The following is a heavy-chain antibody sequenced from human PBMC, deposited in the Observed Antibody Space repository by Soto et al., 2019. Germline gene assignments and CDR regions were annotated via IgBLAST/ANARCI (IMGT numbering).Heavy chain of an antibody. Sequence: EVQLVESGGGLVKPGGSLRLSCAASGFTFSSYSMNWVRQAPGKGLEWVSSISSSSSYIYYADSVKGRFTISRDNAKNSQDQQMNSLETEDTAVYYCATGWGGGTSFNAFDIWGQGTVVTVSS. CDR2: ISSSSSYI. J-gene: IGHJ3*02. CDR3: ATGWGGGTSFNAFDI. CDR1: GFTFSSYS. V-gene: IGHV3-21*03. D-gene: IGHD1-26*01.